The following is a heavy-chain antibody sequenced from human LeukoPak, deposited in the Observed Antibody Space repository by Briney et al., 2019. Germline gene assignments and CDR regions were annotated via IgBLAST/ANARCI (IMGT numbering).Heavy chain of an antibody. CDR1: GFTFSSHS. CDR2: ISSSSSTI. J-gene: IGHJ4*02. V-gene: IGHV3-48*04. D-gene: IGHD3-10*01. Sequence: GGSLRLSCAASGFTFSSHSMNWVRQAPGKGLEWVSYISSSSSTIYYADSVKGRFTISRDNAKNSLYLQMNSLRAEDTAVYYCARGAVRGGTNFDYWGQGTLVTVSS. CDR3: ARGAVRGGTNFDY.